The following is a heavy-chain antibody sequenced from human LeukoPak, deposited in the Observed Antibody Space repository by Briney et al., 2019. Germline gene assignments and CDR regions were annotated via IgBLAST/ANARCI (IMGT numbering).Heavy chain of an antibody. J-gene: IGHJ6*02. Sequence: ASVKVSCKASGYTFTSYGISWVRQAPGQRLEWMGWISAYNGNTNYAQKLQGRVTMTTDTSTSTAYMELRSLRSDDTAVYYCASGYCSGGSCYGYYYYGMDVWGQGTTVTVSS. CDR3: ASGYCSGGSCYGYYYYGMDV. CDR1: GYTFTSYG. V-gene: IGHV1-18*01. D-gene: IGHD2-15*01. CDR2: ISAYNGNT.